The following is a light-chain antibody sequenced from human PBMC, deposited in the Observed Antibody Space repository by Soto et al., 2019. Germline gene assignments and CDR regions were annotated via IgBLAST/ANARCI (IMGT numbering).Light chain of an antibody. CDR1: QDIGTW. Sequence: AYVGDRDAITCRASQDIGTWLAWYQQKPEKAPKVLIYDASSLESGVPSRFSGSGSGTEFTLTISSLQPDDFATYYCQQYNSYSWTFGQGTKV. J-gene: IGKJ1*01. CDR3: QQYNSYSWT. CDR2: DAS. V-gene: IGKV1-5*01.